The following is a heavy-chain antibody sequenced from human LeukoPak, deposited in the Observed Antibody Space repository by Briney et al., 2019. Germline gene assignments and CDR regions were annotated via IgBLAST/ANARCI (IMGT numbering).Heavy chain of an antibody. J-gene: IGHJ4*02. CDR3: AREAGFGDQSEFDY. V-gene: IGHV1-8*01. Sequence: GASVKVSCKASGYTFTSYDINWVRQATGQGLEWMGWMNPNSGNTGYAQKFQGRVTMTRDTSISTAHMELSSLRYEDTAVYYCAREAGFGDQSEFDYWGQGTLVTVSS. CDR2: MNPNSGNT. D-gene: IGHD3-10*01. CDR1: GYTFTSYD.